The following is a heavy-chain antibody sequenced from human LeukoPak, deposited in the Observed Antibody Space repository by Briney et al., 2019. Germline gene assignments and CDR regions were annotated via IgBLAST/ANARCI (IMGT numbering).Heavy chain of an antibody. CDR1: GFTFSNYA. CDR3: ASSVAAGHYYYYGMDV. V-gene: IGHV3-30*04. J-gene: IGHJ6*04. D-gene: IGHD6-13*01. Sequence: GGSLRLSCVVSGFTFSNYAMHWVRQAPGKGLEWVAVISYDGSNKYHADSVKGRFTISRDNSKNTLYLQMNSLRAEDTAVYYCASSVAAGHYYYYGMDVWGKGTTVTVSS. CDR2: ISYDGSNK.